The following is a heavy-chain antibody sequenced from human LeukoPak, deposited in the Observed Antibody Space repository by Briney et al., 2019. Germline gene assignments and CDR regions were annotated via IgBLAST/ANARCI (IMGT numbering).Heavy chain of an antibody. D-gene: IGHD6-19*01. J-gene: IGHJ4*02. CDR1: GFTVSSNY. CDR3: ATRDQSRIAVAQIFDY. V-gene: IGHV3-53*01. CDR2: IYSGGST. Sequence: WGSLRLSCAASGFTVSSNYMSWVRQAPGKGLEWVSVIYSGGSTYYADSVKGRFTISRDNSKNTLYLQMNSLRAEDTAVYYCATRDQSRIAVAQIFDYWGQGTLVTVSS.